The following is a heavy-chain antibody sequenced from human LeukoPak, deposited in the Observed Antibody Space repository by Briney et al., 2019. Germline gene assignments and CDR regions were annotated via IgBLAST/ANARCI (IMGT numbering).Heavy chain of an antibody. CDR2: ISYSGST. V-gene: IGHV4-39*01. D-gene: IGHD5-12*01. J-gene: IGHJ3*02. CDR3: ARRGYSGYDGTLYAFDI. Sequence: SETLSLTCTVSGGSISSSRYCWGWIRQPPGKGLEWIGSISYSGSTYCNPSLKSRVTISVDTSKNQFSLKLSSVTAADTAVYYCARRGYSGYDGTLYAFDIWGQGTMVTVSS. CDR1: GGSISSSRYC.